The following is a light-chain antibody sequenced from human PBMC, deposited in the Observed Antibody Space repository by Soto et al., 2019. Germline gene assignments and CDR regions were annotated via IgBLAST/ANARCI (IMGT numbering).Light chain of an antibody. V-gene: IGKV1-39*01. CDR2: TTS. CDR1: QSVSKF. CDR3: QQTFSVPYT. J-gene: IGKJ2*01. Sequence: DIPMTQSPSPLSASVGDRVTITCRASQSVSKFLNWYQQKPGQAPRLLIYTTSTLQSGVPSRFSGGVSGTEYTLTISGLLPEDFATYYCQQTFSVPYTFGQGTKLDVK.